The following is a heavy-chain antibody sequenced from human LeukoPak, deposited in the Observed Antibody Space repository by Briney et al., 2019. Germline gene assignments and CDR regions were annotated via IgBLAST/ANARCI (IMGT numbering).Heavy chain of an antibody. CDR2: INPSGGST. CDR1: GYTFTSYY. D-gene: IGHD3-10*01. V-gene: IGHV1-46*01. CDR3: ARDSLGELLEPPYYYYGMDV. J-gene: IGHJ6*04. Sequence: ASVKVSCKASGYTFTSYYMHWVRQAPGQGLEWMGIINPSGGSTSYAQKFQGRVTMTRDTSTGTVYMELSSLRSEDTAVYYCARDSLGELLEPPYYYYGMDVWGKGTTVTVSS.